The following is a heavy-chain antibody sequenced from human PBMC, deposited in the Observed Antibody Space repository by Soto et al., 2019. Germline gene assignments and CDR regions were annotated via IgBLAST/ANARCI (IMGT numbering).Heavy chain of an antibody. CDR1: GFTFSSYA. D-gene: IGHD6-13*01. Sequence: QVQLVESGGGVVQPGRSLRLSCAASGFTFSSYAMHWVRQAPGKGLEWVAVISYDGSNKYYADSVKGRFTISRDNSKNTLYLQMNSLRAEDTAVYYCARHLRQQYIRDAFVIWGQGTMVTVSS. J-gene: IGHJ3*02. V-gene: IGHV3-30-3*01. CDR2: ISYDGSNK. CDR3: ARHLRQQYIRDAFVI.